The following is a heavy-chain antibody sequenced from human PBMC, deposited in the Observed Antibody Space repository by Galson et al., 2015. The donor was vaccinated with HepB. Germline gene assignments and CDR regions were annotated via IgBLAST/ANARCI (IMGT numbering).Heavy chain of an antibody. CDR2: VSNSGGST. V-gene: IGHV3-23*01. J-gene: IGHJ4*02. CDR1: GFTFNKYA. Sequence: SLRLSCAASGFTFNKYAMTWVRQAPGKGLEWVSTVSNSGGSTYYVDSVKGRFTISRDNSRNKVYLLMDNLRVEDTAIYYCAKDYGVWEPYFFDYWGRGTLVTVSS. D-gene: IGHD1-26*01. CDR3: AKDYGVWEPYFFDY.